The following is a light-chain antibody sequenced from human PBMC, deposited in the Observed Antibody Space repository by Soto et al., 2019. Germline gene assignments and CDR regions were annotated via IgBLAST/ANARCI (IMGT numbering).Light chain of an antibody. Sequence: DVVMTQSPLSLPVTPGEPASISCRSSQSLRHSNGYNYLDWYLQKPGQPPQLLIYLGSHRASGVTDRFSGSESGTDFTLKISRVEAEDVGVYYCMQSLHTRTFGQGTRVEI. J-gene: IGKJ1*01. V-gene: IGKV2-28*01. CDR2: LGS. CDR1: QSLRHSNGYNY. CDR3: MQSLHTRT.